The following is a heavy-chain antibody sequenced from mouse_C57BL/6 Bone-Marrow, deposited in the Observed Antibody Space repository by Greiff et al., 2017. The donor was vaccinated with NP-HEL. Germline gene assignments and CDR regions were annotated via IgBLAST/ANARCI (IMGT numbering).Heavy chain of an antibody. CDR1: GFTFSSYG. D-gene: IGHD2-4*01. V-gene: IGHV5-6*01. CDR2: ISSGGSYT. CDR3: ARPYDYDVAWFAY. Sequence: EVMLVESGGDLVKPGGSLTLSCAASGFTFSSYGMSWVRQTPDKRLEWVATISSGGSYTYYPDSVKGRFTISRDNAKNTLYLQMSSLKSEDTAMYYCARPYDYDVAWFAYWGQGTLVTVSA. J-gene: IGHJ3*01.